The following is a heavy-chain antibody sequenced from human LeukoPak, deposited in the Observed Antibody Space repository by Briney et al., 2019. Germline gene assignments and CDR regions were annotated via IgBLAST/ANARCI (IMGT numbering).Heavy chain of an antibody. Sequence: PGGSLRLSCAASGFTFSSYSMNWVRQAPGKGLEWVSSISSSSSYIYYADSVKGRFTISRDNAKNSLYLQMNSLRAEDTAVYYCARRQRSSGPVEYWGQGTLVTVSS. CDR1: GFTFSSYS. J-gene: IGHJ4*02. V-gene: IGHV3-21*01. CDR3: ARRQRSSGPVEY. D-gene: IGHD3-3*01. CDR2: ISSSSSYI.